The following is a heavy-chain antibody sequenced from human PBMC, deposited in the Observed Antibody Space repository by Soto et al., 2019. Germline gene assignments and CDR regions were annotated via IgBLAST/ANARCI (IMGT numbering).Heavy chain of an antibody. D-gene: IGHD6-13*01. J-gene: IGHJ4*02. CDR1: GFTFSSYA. CDR2: ISGSGGST. Sequence: EVQLLESGGGLVQPGGSLRLSCAASGFTFSSYAMSWVRQAPGKGLEWVSVISGSGGSTYYADSVKGRFTISRDNSKNPRYLQMNSLRAEDTAGYYCARRGPGTYFDYWGQGTLVTVSS. V-gene: IGHV3-23*01. CDR3: ARRGPGTYFDY.